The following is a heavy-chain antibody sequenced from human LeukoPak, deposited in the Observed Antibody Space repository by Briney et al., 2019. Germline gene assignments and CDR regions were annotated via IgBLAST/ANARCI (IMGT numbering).Heavy chain of an antibody. D-gene: IGHD3-10*01. J-gene: IGHJ5*02. CDR3: ARVPPKLVPGGWFDP. CDR2: ISAYNGNT. Sequence: ASVKVSCKASGYTFTSYGISWVRQAPGQGLEWMGWISAYNGNTNYAQKLQGRVTMTTDTSTSTAYMELRSLRSDDRAVYYCARVPPKLVPGGWFDPWGQGTQVTVSS. V-gene: IGHV1-18*01. CDR1: GYTFTSYG.